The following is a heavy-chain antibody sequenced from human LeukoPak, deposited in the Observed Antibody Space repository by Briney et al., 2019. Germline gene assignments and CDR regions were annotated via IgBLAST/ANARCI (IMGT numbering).Heavy chain of an antibody. Sequence: SVKVSCKASGGTFSSYAISWVRQAPGQGLEWMGGIIPIFGTANYAQKFQGRVTITADESTSTAYMELSSLRSEDRAVYYCARATIDILTGYYKIDAFDIWGQGTMVTVSS. CDR2: IIPIFGTA. D-gene: IGHD3-9*01. CDR3: ARATIDILTGYYKIDAFDI. CDR1: GGTFSSYA. J-gene: IGHJ3*02. V-gene: IGHV1-69*01.